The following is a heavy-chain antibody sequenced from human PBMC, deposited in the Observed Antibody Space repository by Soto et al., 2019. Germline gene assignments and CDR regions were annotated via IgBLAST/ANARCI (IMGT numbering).Heavy chain of an antibody. D-gene: IGHD5-18*01. Sequence: SETLSLTCAVYGGSFSGYYWSWIRQPPGKGLEWIGEINHSGSTNYNPSLKSRVTISVDTSKNQFSLKLSSVTAADTAVYYCARDTAMVLNYYYYGMDVWGQGTTVTVSS. CDR2: INHSGST. CDR3: ARDTAMVLNYYYYGMDV. J-gene: IGHJ6*02. V-gene: IGHV4-34*01. CDR1: GGSFSGYY.